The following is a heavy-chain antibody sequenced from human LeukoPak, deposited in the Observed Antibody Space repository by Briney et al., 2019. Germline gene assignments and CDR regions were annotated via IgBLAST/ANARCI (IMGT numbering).Heavy chain of an antibody. D-gene: IGHD4-4*01. CDR1: GFTFSSYW. Sequence: GGSLRLSCAASGFTFSSYWMSWVRQAPGKGLEWVANIKQDGSEKYYVDSVKGRFTISRDNSKNTLYLQMNSLRAEDTAVYYCARDHDYSNHQIPFWYYYGMDVWGQGTTVTVSS. CDR2: IKQDGSEK. V-gene: IGHV3-7*01. J-gene: IGHJ6*02. CDR3: ARDHDYSNHQIPFWYYYGMDV.